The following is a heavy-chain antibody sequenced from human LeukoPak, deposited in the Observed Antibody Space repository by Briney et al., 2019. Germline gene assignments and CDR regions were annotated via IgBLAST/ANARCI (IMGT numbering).Heavy chain of an antibody. CDR1: GFRFARSW. CDR3: ARDLAATEDAFDF. J-gene: IGHJ3*01. CDR2: IYPGDSDT. Sequence: GESLKISCQTSGFRFARSWIGWVRQTPGKGLEWMGIIYPGDSDTRYSPPFQGQVTISVDKSTNTAYLQWGNLKTSDTDMYYCARDLAATEDAFDFWGRGTMVTVSS. D-gene: IGHD2-15*01. V-gene: IGHV5-51*01.